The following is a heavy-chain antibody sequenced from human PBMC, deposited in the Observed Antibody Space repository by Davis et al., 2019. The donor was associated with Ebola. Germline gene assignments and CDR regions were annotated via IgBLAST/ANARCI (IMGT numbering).Heavy chain of an antibody. CDR3: ARPDNIGYYFDY. CDR2: IDPSDSYT. V-gene: IGHV5-10-1*01. D-gene: IGHD6-13*01. CDR1: GYSFTSYW. J-gene: IGHJ4*02. Sequence: PGGSLRLSCKGSGYSFTSYWISWVRQMPGKGLEWMGRIDPSDSYTNYSPSFQGHVTISADKSINTAYLQWGSLKASDTAMYYCARPDNIGYYFDYWGQGTLVTVSS.